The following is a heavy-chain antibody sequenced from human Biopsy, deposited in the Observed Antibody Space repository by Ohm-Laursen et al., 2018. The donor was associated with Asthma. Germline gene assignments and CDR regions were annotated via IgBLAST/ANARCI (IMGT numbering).Heavy chain of an antibody. CDR1: NGSITSGGYY. V-gene: IGHV4-31*03. Sequence: SLTLSLTYTVSNGSITSGGYYWTSIRQHPGWGLDRIGLIYYSGSTYYNTSLKSRVSISIDTSKNQFSLKLSTVTAEDTAVYYCAREGVNYYDSSGYLEYWGQGTLVTVSS. D-gene: IGHD3-22*01. J-gene: IGHJ4*02. CDR2: IYYSGST. CDR3: AREGVNYYDSSGYLEY.